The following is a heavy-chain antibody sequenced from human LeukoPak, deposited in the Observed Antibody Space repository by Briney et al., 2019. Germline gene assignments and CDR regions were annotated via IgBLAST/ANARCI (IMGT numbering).Heavy chain of an antibody. D-gene: IGHD2-2*01. J-gene: IGHJ4*02. Sequence: ASVKVPCKASGYTFTSYGISWVRQAPGQGLEWMGWISAYNGNTNYAQKLQGRVTMTTDTSTSTAYMELRSLRSDDTAVYYCATRRCSSTSCLPGFDYWGQGTLVTVSS. CDR2: ISAYNGNT. CDR1: GYTFTSYG. V-gene: IGHV1-18*01. CDR3: ATRRCSSTSCLPGFDY.